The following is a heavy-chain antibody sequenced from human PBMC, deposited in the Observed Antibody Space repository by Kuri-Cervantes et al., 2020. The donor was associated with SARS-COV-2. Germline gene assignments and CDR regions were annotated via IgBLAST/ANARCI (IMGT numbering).Heavy chain of an antibody. Sequence: GESLKISCAASGFTFSSYSMNWVRQAPGKGLQWVSSISSSSSYIYYADSVKGRFTISRDNAKNSLYLQMNSLRAEDTAVYYCAKPHYSKAYYYYGMDVWGQGTTVTVSS. D-gene: IGHD4-11*01. J-gene: IGHJ6*02. CDR1: GFTFSSYS. CDR3: AKPHYSKAYYYYGMDV. V-gene: IGHV3-21*01. CDR2: ISSSSSYI.